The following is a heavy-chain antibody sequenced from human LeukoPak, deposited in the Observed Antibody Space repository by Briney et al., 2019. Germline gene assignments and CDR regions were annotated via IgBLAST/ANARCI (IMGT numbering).Heavy chain of an antibody. CDR1: GGSISSYY. V-gene: IGHV4-59*12. Sequence: SETLSLTCTVSGGSISSYYCSWIRQPPGKGPGRGWYIYYSVSTNYNPPLKSRVTISVDTPKNQFSLKLSSVTAAATDEYYCARDDPYYDILTGHYGMDVCGKGTTVTVSS. J-gene: IGHJ6*04. CDR2: IYYSVST. CDR3: ARDDPYYDILTGHYGMDV. D-gene: IGHD3-9*01.